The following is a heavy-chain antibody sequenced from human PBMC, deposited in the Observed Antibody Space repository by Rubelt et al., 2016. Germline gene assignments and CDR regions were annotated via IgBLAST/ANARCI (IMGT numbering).Heavy chain of an antibody. Sequence: QVQLQQWGAGLLKSSETLSQTCAVYGGSFSDYFWSWIRQSPGKGLEWIGEINHSGITNYSPSLKSRVTVPVDTSKNQFSLKLSSVTAADTAVYYCARRRNSGYDFDYWGQGTLVTVSS. CDR2: INHSGIT. V-gene: IGHV4-34*02. CDR3: ARRRNSGYDFDY. D-gene: IGHD5-12*01. CDR1: GGSFSDYF. J-gene: IGHJ4*02.